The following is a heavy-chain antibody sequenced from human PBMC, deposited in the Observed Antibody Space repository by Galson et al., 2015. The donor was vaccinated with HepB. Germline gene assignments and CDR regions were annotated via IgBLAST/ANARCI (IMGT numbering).Heavy chain of an antibody. Sequence: PALVKPTQTLTLTCTFSGFSLSTNGVGVGWIRQPPGKALEWLALIYWNDDKRYTSSLKSRLTISKDTSKNQVVLTMTNMDPVDTATYYCARMPGEWLSHDYWGQGTLVTVSS. CDR3: ARMPGEWLSHDY. CDR2: IYWNDDK. D-gene: IGHD3-3*01. V-gene: IGHV2-5*01. CDR1: GFSLSTNGVG. J-gene: IGHJ4*02.